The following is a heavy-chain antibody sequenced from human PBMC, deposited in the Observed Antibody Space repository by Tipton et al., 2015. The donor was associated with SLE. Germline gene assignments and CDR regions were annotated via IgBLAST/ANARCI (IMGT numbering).Heavy chain of an antibody. V-gene: IGHV4-34*01. Sequence: LRLSCAVYGGSFSGYYWSWIRQPPGKGLEWIGEINHSGSTNYNPSLKSRVTISVATSKNHFSLKLSSVTAADTAVYYCASANPPIPRAYRPFDIWGQGTIVAVSS. CDR2: INHSGST. CDR3: ASANPPIPRAYRPFDI. CDR1: GGSFSGYY. J-gene: IGHJ3*02. D-gene: IGHD2-2*01.